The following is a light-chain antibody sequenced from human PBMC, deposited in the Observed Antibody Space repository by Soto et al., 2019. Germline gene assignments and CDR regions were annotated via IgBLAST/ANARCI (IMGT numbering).Light chain of an antibody. CDR3: QQYDSSPLT. J-gene: IGKJ4*01. V-gene: IGKV3-20*01. CDR1: QSVSSSY. CDR2: GAS. Sequence: EIVLTQSPGTLSLAPGERATLSCRASQSVSSSYLAWYQQKPGQAPRLLIYGASSRATGIPDRFSGSGSGTDFTLTISRLEPEDFAVYYYQQYDSSPLTFGGGTKLEIK.